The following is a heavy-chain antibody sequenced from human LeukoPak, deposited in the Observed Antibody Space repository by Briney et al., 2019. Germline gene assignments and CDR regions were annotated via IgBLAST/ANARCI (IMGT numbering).Heavy chain of an antibody. CDR2: INPNSGGT. CDR1: GYTFTGYY. CDR3: ASSITMVRGVIILYYYGMDV. Sequence: VASVKVSCKASGYTFTGYYMHWVRQAPGQGLEWMGWINPNSGGTNYAQKFQGRVTMTRDTSISTAYMELSRLRSDDTAAYYCASSITMVRGVIILYYYGMDVWGQGTTVTVSS. V-gene: IGHV1-2*02. D-gene: IGHD3-10*01. J-gene: IGHJ6*02.